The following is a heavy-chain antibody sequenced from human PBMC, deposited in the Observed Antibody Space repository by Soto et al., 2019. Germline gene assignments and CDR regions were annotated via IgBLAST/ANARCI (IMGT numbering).Heavy chain of an antibody. CDR2: ISYDGSNK. D-gene: IGHD3-10*01. CDR1: GFTFSSYG. V-gene: IGHV3-30*18. Sequence: PGGSLRLSCAASGFTFSSYGMHWVRQAPGKGLEWVAVISYDGSNKYYADSVKGRFTISRDNSKNTLYLQMNSLRAEDTAVYYCAKVLVRGAIITCIDYWGQGT. CDR3: AKVLVRGAIITCIDY. J-gene: IGHJ4*02.